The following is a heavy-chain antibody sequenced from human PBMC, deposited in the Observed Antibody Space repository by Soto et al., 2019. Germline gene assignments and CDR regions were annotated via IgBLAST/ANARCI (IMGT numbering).Heavy chain of an antibody. V-gene: IGHV3-74*01. CDR1: GFTFSSYW. J-gene: IGHJ6*02. Sequence: EVQLVESGGGLVQPGGSLRLSGAASGFTFSSYWMHWVRQGPGKGLVWVSRINGDGSNTNYADSVRGRFTISRDNAKNTVYLQMNSLRDEDTAVYYCARGIRNYYGTDVWGQGTTVTVSS. CDR3: ARGIRNYYGTDV. CDR2: INGDGSNT. D-gene: IGHD5-18*01.